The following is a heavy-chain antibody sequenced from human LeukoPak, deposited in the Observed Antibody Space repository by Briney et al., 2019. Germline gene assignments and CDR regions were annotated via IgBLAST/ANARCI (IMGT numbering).Heavy chain of an antibody. J-gene: IGHJ5*02. CDR2: ISGSGGST. D-gene: IGHD6-13*01. V-gene: IGHV3-23*01. CDR3: AKGSSWYFAPSAYNWFDP. Sequence: GGSLRLSCAASGFTFSSYAMSWVRQAPGKGLEWVSAISGSGGSTYYADSVKGRFTISRDNSKNTLYLQMNSLRAEDTAVYYCAKGSSWYFAPSAYNWFDPWSQGTLVTVSS. CDR1: GFTFSSYA.